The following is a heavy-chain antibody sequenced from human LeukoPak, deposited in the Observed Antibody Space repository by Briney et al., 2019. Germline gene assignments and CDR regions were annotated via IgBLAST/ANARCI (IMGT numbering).Heavy chain of an antibody. V-gene: IGHV3-23*01. J-gene: IGHJ4*02. CDR3: AKDADSSSWYVRFDY. CDR2: ISGDGGNT. CDR1: GFTFSSYA. D-gene: IGHD6-13*01. Sequence: GGSLRLSCAASGFTFSSYAMNWVRQAPGKGLEWVSAISGDGGNTYYADSVKGRFTISRDNSKNTLDLQMNSLRAEDTAVYYCAKDADSSSWYVRFDYWGQGTLVTVSS.